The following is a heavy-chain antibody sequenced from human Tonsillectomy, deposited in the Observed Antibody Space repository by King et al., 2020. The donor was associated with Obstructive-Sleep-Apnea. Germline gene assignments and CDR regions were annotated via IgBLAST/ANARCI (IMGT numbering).Heavy chain of an antibody. Sequence: QLVQSGAEVKRPGASVKVSCKASGYTFTDYCIHWVRHAPGQGLEWMGWMNPNSGGTNCAQKFQGRVTMTRDTSISTAYMALSSLRSDDTAVYFCAIWLSGYFDYWGQGTLVTVSS. J-gene: IGHJ4*02. V-gene: IGHV1-2*02. D-gene: IGHD5-18*01. CDR3: AIWLSGYFDY. CDR1: GYTFTDYC. CDR2: MNPNSGGT.